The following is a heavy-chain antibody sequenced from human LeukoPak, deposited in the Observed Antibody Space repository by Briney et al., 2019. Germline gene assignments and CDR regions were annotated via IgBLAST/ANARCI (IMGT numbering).Heavy chain of an antibody. Sequence: SSETLSLTCAVYGGSFSGYYWSWIRQPPGKGLEWVGEIKHSGNANSNPSLKSRVTMSVGTSKNQFSLKLSSLTAADTAMYYCARREPHGDYGGKIRYYYYMDVWGKGTTITISS. J-gene: IGHJ6*03. V-gene: IGHV4-34*01. CDR2: IKHSGNA. CDR3: ARREPHGDYGGKIRYYYYMDV. D-gene: IGHD4-23*01. CDR1: GGSFSGYY.